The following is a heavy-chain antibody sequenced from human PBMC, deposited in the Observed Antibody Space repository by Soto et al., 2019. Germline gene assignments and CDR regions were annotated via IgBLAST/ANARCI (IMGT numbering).Heavy chain of an antibody. J-gene: IGHJ6*02. D-gene: IGHD3-3*01. Sequence: SVKVSCKASGGTFSMYAISCVRQAPLRGREWMGGIIPIFGTANYAQKFQGRVTITADESTSTAYMELSSLRSEDTAVYYCARVLRFLEWSWETYGMDVWGQGTTVTVSS. CDR2: IIPIFGTA. CDR1: GGTFSMYA. V-gene: IGHV1-69*13. CDR3: ARVLRFLEWSWETYGMDV.